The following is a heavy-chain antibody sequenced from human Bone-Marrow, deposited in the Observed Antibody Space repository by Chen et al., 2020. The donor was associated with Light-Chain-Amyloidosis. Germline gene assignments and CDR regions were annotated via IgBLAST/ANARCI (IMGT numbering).Heavy chain of an antibody. V-gene: IGHV3-21*01. CDR1: GFTFRNYD. Sequence: EVQLVESGGGLVKPGGSLRLSCAASGFTFRNYDMNWVRQAPGKGLEWISAVTNSSSNIYYADSVRGRFTISRDNAKNSLYLQMNSLRAEDTAMYYCASSAPDPSSWGQGTLVTVSS. CDR2: VTNSSSNI. J-gene: IGHJ5*02. CDR3: ASSAPDPSS.